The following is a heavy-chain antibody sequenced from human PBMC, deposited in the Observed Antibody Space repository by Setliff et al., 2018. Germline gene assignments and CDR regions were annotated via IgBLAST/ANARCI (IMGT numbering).Heavy chain of an antibody. V-gene: IGHV3-15*01. CDR1: GVTVSDAW. CDR2: IKSKTDGGPT. D-gene: IGHD3-10*01. Sequence: LRLSCAASGVTVSDAWMGWVRQTPGEGLDWVGRIKSKTDGGPTDYAAPVKGRFTISRDDSKNTLYLQMNSLKTEDTAIYYCVKLVPQAISSDPWGQGTLVTSPQ. CDR3: VKLVPQAISSDP. J-gene: IGHJ5*02.